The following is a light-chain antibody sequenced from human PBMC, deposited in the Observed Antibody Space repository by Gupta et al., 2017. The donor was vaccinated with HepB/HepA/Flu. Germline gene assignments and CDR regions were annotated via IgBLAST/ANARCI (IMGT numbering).Light chain of an antibody. CDR3: QQYYGSPPT. CDR1: ESVLYRANSKNY. Sequence: SSESVLYRANSKNYLAWYQQKPGQPPKLLIYWASTRESGVPDRFSGSGSGTFFTVTISSLQADDVAVYFCQQYYGSPPTFGPGTKVEIK. V-gene: IGKV4-1*01. CDR2: WAS. J-gene: IGKJ1*01.